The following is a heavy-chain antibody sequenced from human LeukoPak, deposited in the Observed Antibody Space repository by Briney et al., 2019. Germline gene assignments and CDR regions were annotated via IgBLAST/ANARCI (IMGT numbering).Heavy chain of an antibody. CDR1: ATISSNTYY. V-gene: IGHV4-39*01. CDR3: ARHYKSTRTTVFDY. Sequence: PSETLSLTCTVSATISSNTYYWGWGRQTPGKGLEWIGSIYSSGSTYYNPSLKSRVTISLDTSKNQFSLKLSSVAAADTAVYYCARHYKSTRTTVFDYWGQGTLVTVSS. J-gene: IGHJ4*02. D-gene: IGHD4-11*01. CDR2: IYSSGST.